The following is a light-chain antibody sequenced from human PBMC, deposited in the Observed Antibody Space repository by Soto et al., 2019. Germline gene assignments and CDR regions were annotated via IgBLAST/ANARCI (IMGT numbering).Light chain of an antibody. CDR2: EVS. CDR3: SSYTSSSTRV. CDR1: SSDVGGYNY. Sequence: SVLTQPASVSGSPGQSITFSCTGTSSDVGGYNYVSWYQQHPGKAPKLMIYEVSNRPSGVSNRFSGSKSGNTASLTISGLQAEDEAYYYCSSYTSSSTRVFGTGTKV. V-gene: IGLV2-14*01. J-gene: IGLJ1*01.